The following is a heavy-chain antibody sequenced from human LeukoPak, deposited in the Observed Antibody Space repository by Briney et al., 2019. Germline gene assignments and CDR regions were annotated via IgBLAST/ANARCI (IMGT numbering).Heavy chain of an antibody. J-gene: IGHJ4*02. V-gene: IGHV4-30-2*01. CDR2: IYHSGRT. CDR3: ARDGGYGHYDY. D-gene: IGHD5-18*01. CDR1: GGSISSGDYS. Sequence: SQTLSLTCAVSGGSISSGDYSWSWIRQPPGKGLEWIGYIYHSGRTFYNPSLKSRVTISEDTSKNQISLEVTSVTAADTAVYYCARDGGYGHYDYWGRGTLVTVSS.